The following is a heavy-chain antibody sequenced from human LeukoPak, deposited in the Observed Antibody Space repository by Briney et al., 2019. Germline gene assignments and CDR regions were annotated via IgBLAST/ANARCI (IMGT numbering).Heavy chain of an antibody. Sequence: SETLSLTCTVSGGSISSHYWSWVRQPPGKGLEWIGYMYDTVNTKDNPSLTSRLTLSADTSKNQFSLRLGSVTAADTAVYYCATIKRGYPYGYFDSWGQGILVTVSS. CDR2: MYDTVNT. CDR1: GGSISSHY. V-gene: IGHV4-59*11. D-gene: IGHD5-18*01. J-gene: IGHJ4*02. CDR3: ATIKRGYPYGYFDS.